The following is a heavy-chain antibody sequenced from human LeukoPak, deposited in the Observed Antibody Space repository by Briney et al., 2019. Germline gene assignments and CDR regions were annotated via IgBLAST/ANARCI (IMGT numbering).Heavy chain of an antibody. J-gene: IGHJ5*02. CDR1: GGSISSYY. CDR3: ARVWDYDFWSGYWFDP. Sequence: SETLSPTCTVSGGSISSYYWSWIRQPPGKGLEWIGYIYYSGSTNYNPSLKSRVTISVDTSKNQFSLKLSSVTAADTAVYYCARVWDYDFWSGYWFDPWGQGTLVTVSS. CDR2: IYYSGST. D-gene: IGHD3-3*01. V-gene: IGHV4-59*01.